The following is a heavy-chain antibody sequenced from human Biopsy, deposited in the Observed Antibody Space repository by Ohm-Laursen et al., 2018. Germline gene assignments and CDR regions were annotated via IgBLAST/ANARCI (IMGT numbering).Heavy chain of an antibody. CDR3: ARGDYFDSNGYFWFDP. V-gene: IGHV4-31*01. CDR2: IFNSANT. CDR1: GGSISSGGSY. D-gene: IGHD3-22*01. J-gene: IGHJ5*02. Sequence: TLSLTCTVSGGSISSGGSYWSWIRQRPGKGLEWIWYIFNSANTYYNPSLKNLITISGDTSKNQFSLKLNSVTAADTAAYYCARGDYFDSNGYFWFDPWGQGTLVTVSS.